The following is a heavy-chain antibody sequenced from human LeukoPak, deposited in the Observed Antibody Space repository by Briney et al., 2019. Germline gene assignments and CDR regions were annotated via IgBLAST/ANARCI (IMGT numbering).Heavy chain of an antibody. CDR1: GYTFTGYY. Sequence: ASVKVSCKASGYTFTGYYMHWVRQAPGQGLEWMGWINPNSGGTNYAQKFQGRVTMTRDTSISTAYMELSRLRSDDTAVYYCARGSDVAPAAEVDYWGQGTLVTVSS. CDR2: INPNSGGT. CDR3: ARGSDVAPAAEVDY. V-gene: IGHV1-2*02. D-gene: IGHD2-2*01. J-gene: IGHJ4*02.